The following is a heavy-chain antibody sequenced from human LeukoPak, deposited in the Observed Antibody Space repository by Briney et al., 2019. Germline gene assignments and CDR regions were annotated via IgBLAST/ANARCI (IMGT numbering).Heavy chain of an antibody. CDR3: ARGYYDSSGYWWRNWFDP. D-gene: IGHD3-22*01. CDR1: GYTFNSYG. Sequence: ASVKVSCKASGYTFNSYGISWVRQAPGQGLEWMGWINTNTGNPTYAQGFTGRFVFSLDTSVSTAYLQISSLKAEDTAVYYCARGYYDSSGYWWRNWFDPWGQGTLVTVSS. CDR2: INTNTGNP. V-gene: IGHV7-4-1*02. J-gene: IGHJ5*02.